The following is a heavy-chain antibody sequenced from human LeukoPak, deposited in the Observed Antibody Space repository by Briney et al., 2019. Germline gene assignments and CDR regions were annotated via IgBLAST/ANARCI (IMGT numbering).Heavy chain of an antibody. CDR2: IYHSGST. V-gene: IGHV4-39*07. J-gene: IGHJ4*02. D-gene: IGHD6-19*01. Sequence: KASETLSLTCTVSGGSISSGDYYWSWIRQPPGKGLEWIGSIYHSGSTYYNPSLKSRVTISVDTSKNQFSLKLSSVTAADTAVYYCARGSGSSGWSLDYWGQGTLVTVSS. CDR3: ARGSGSSGWSLDY. CDR1: GGSISSGDYY.